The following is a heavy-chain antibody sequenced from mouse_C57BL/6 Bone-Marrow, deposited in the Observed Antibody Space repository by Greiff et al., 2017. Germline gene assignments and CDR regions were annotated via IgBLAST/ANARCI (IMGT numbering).Heavy chain of an antibody. J-gene: IGHJ1*03. D-gene: IGHD1-1*01. Sequence: QVTLKESGAELARPGASVKLSCKASGYTFTSYGISWVKQRTGQGLEWIGEIYPRSGNTYYNEKFKGKATLTADKSSSTAYMELRSLTSEDSAVYFCARGPFYYYGSSYAQDVWGTGTTVTVSS. V-gene: IGHV1-81*01. CDR2: IYPRSGNT. CDR3: ARGPFYYYGSSYAQDV. CDR1: GYTFTSYG.